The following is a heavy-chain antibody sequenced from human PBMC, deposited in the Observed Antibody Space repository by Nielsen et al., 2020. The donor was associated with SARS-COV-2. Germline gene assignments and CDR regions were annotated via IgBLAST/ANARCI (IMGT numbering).Heavy chain of an antibody. CDR2: MNPNSGNT. D-gene: IGHD6-13*01. V-gene: IGHV1-8*01. J-gene: IGHJ6*03. CDR3: ARGGYSSSWENYYYYMDV. Sequence: WVRQAPGQGLEWMGWMNPNSGNTGYAQKFQGRVTMTRNTSISTAYMELSRLRSDDTAVYYCARGGYSSSWENYYYYMDVWGKGTTVTVSS.